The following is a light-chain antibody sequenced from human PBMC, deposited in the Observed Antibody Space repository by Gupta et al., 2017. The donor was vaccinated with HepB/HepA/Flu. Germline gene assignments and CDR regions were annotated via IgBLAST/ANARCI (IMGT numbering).Light chain of an antibody. CDR3: SSYTTTSRVA. J-gene: IGLJ2*01. CDR2: DVS. CDR1: SSDIGAHNF. Sequence: QPALTQPASESGSPAQSITITCTGSSSDIGAHNFVSRYQQPPGQAHRLMIYDVSGRPSGVSVRFSGSKSGNSASLTIFGLRTEDEAFYYCSSYTTTSRVAFGGGTKVTVL. V-gene: IGLV2-14*03.